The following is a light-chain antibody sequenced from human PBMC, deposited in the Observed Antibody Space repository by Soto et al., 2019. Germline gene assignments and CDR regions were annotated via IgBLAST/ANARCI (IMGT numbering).Light chain of an antibody. CDR2: GAS. J-gene: IGKJ3*01. Sequence: EILMTQSPATLSVSPGERATLSCRASQSLSRNLAWYQQKPGQAPRLLIYGASTRASGIPARSSGSGSGTEFPLTISNLQSEDFALYYCQHYNDWPPAFTFGPGTKVDL. CDR1: QSLSRN. CDR3: QHYNDWPPAFT. V-gene: IGKV3D-15*01.